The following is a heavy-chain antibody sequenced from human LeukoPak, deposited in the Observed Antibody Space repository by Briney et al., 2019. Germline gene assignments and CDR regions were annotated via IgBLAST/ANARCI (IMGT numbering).Heavy chain of an antibody. CDR2: IIPILGIA. V-gene: IGHV1-69*04. CDR1: GGTFSSYA. CDR3: ARSPPGYCSGGSCSDPFDP. Sequence: WASVKVSCKASGGTFSSYAISWVRQAPGQGLEWMGRIIPILGIANYAQKFQGRVTITADKSTSTAYMELSSLRSEDTAVYYCARSPPGYCSGGSCSDPFDPWGQGTLVTVPS. J-gene: IGHJ5*02. D-gene: IGHD2-15*01.